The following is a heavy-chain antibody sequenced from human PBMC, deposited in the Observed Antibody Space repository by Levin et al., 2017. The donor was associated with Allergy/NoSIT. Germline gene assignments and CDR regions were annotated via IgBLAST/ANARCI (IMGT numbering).Heavy chain of an antibody. Sequence: GESLKISCKASGYTFSGYYMNWVRQAPGQGLEWMGWINPKSGDTNYAQKFRGRVTMTRDTSISTAYMDLSRLKFDDTAVYYCVSRYYVSGDSYHFDYWGQGTLVTVSS. D-gene: IGHD3-10*01. V-gene: IGHV1-2*02. CDR1: GYTFSGYY. CDR3: VSRYYVSGDSYHFDY. CDR2: INPKSGDT. J-gene: IGHJ4*02.